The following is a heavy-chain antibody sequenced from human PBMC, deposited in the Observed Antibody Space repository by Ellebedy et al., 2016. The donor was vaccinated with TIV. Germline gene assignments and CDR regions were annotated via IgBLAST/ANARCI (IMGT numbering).Heavy chain of an antibody. CDR3: ARDSTISAAGNVGWFDS. Sequence: ASVKVSCXASGYSLSDYYVHWVRQAPGQGLEWMGKVNPSGGSTYIAQKFQGRVTMTRDTSTSTVYMELTSLRSEDTAVYYCARDSTISAAGNVGWFDSWGQGTLVTVSS. V-gene: IGHV1-46*01. J-gene: IGHJ5*01. CDR1: GYSLSDYY. CDR2: VNPSGGST. D-gene: IGHD6-13*01.